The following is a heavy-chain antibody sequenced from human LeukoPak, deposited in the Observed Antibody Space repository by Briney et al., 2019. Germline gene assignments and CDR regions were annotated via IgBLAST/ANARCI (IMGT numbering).Heavy chain of an antibody. V-gene: IGHV3-33*01. D-gene: IGHD1-26*01. CDR2: IWYDGSHE. Sequence: GRSVTLFCAASGFTFSSYGMNWVRQAPGKGLEWVAVIWYDGSHEYYADSVRGRFTISRDNSKNTLYLQMDSLRAEDTAVYYCAREIRSRWAYLDSWGQGTPVTVSS. CDR3: AREIRSRWAYLDS. J-gene: IGHJ4*02. CDR1: GFTFSSYG.